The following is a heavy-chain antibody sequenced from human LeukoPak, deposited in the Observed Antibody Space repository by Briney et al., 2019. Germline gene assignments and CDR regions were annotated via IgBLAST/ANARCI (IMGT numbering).Heavy chain of an antibody. D-gene: IGHD1-26*01. V-gene: IGHV3-11*01. Sequence: GGSLRLSYAASGFTFSDYYMTWIRQAPGKGLEWVSYISNSGSTIYYAVSVKGRFTISRDNGKNSLYLQMNSLRAEDTAVYYCAREHTSGTYYIDYWGQGTLVTVSS. CDR1: GFTFSDYY. CDR2: ISNSGSTI. J-gene: IGHJ4*02. CDR3: AREHTSGTYYIDY.